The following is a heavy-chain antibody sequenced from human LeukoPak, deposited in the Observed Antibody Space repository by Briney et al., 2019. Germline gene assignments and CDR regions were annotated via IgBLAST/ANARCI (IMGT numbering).Heavy chain of an antibody. J-gene: IGHJ4*02. CDR3: ARRKDYYGSGSYSY. CDR2: IYHSGST. CDR1: GGSINSSNW. D-gene: IGHD3-10*01. Sequence: SETLSLTCAVSGGSINSSNWWSWVRQPPGKGLEWIGEIYHSGSTNYNPSLKSRVTISVDKSKNQFSLKLSSVTAADTAVYYCARRKDYYGSGSYSYWGQGTLVTVSS. V-gene: IGHV4-4*02.